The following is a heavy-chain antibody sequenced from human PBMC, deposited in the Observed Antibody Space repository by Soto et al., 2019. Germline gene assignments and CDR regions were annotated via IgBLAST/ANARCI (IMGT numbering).Heavy chain of an antibody. CDR2: ISYDGRNK. CDR1: GFTFSNYG. D-gene: IGHD3-9*01. Sequence: QVQLVESGGGVVQPGRSLRLSCVASGFTFSNYGMHWVRQAPGKGLEWVAVISYDGRNKYDTDSVKGRFTISRDNSKNXLYLQMNSLRAEDTAVYYCARPLGGGYFDWLSPGYWGQGTLVTVSS. CDR3: ARPLGGGYFDWLSPGY. J-gene: IGHJ4*02. V-gene: IGHV3-30*03.